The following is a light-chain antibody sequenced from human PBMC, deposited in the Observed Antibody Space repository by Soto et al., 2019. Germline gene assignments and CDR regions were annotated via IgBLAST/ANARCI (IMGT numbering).Light chain of an antibody. CDR1: SSDIGVYNY. Sequence: QSALTQPASVSGSPGQTITISCTGTSSDIGVYNYVSWYPQHPGKAPKLVICEVSNRPAVVSSRFSGSKSGNAASLTISVVRAEDEADYCRTSFRTTNIVVFGGGTKLTVL. CDR3: TSFRTTNIVV. J-gene: IGLJ2*01. CDR2: EVS. V-gene: IGLV2-14*01.